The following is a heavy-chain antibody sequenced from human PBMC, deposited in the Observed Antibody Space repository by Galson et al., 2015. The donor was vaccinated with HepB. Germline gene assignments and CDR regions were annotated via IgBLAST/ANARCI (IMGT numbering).Heavy chain of an antibody. Sequence: SLRLSCAGSGFTFSSYWMSWVRQAPGKGLECVANIKEDGSEKQYVDSVRGRFTLSTDNVKTSMYLQMNSLRVDDTGTYYCARGFRAWGQGILVTVAS. CDR2: IKEDGSEK. CDR3: ARGFRA. V-gene: IGHV3-7*01. CDR1: GFTFSSYW. J-gene: IGHJ5*02.